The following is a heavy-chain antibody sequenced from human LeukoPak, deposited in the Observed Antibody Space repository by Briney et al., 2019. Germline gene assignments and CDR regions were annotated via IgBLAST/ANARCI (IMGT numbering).Heavy chain of an antibody. J-gene: IGHJ3*02. V-gene: IGHV4-61*08. Sequence: SETLSLTCTVSGGSVDTIDYYWSWIRQPPGKGLEWIGYMYHTGSSIYSPSLKSRLTISVDTSKNQFTLNLSSMTAADTAVYYCAGDQGGSAHRHAFNIWGQGTLVTVSS. D-gene: IGHD1-26*01. CDR3: AGDQGGSAHRHAFNI. CDR1: GGSVDTIDYY. CDR2: MYHTGSS.